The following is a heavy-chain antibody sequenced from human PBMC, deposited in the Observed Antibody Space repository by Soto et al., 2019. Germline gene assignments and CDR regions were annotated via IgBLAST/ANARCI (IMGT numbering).Heavy chain of an antibody. Sequence: QVQLQQWGAGLLKPSETLSLTCAVYGGSFSGYYWSWIRQPPGKGLEWIGEINHSGSTNYNPSLKSRVSISVDTSKNQFCLKLSSVTAADTAVYYCARGRGNYYYYYGMDVWGQGTTVTVSS. CDR3: ARGRGNYYYYYGMDV. CDR1: GGSFSGYY. J-gene: IGHJ6*02. CDR2: INHSGST. V-gene: IGHV4-34*01. D-gene: IGHD3-16*01.